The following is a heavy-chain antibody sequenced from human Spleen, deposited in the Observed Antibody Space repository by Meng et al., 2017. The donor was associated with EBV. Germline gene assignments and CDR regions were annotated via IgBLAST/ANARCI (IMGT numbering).Heavy chain of an antibody. D-gene: IGHD1-14*01. CDR2: IGSTGSYT. J-gene: IGHJ4*02. CDR3: SRDLAGSDDY. V-gene: IGHV3-21*01. Sequence: VQLVESGGGLVKPGESLRLSCAASGFTFSSYSMNWVRQAPGKGLEWVSSIGSTGSYTHYADSVKGRFTISRDNAKNSLYLQMNSLRADDTAVYYCSRDLAGSDDYWGQGTLVTVSS. CDR1: GFTFSSYS.